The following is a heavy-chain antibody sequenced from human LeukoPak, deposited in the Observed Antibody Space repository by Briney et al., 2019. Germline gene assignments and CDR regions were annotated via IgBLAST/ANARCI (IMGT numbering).Heavy chain of an antibody. J-gene: IGHJ4*02. CDR2: IYYRGST. CDR1: DGPINSYY. CDR3: ARSGTAVAGTWYFDY. V-gene: IGHV4-59*01. D-gene: IGHD6-19*01. Sequence: TSETLSLTCTVSDGPINSYYWSWIRQPPGKGLEWIGYIYYRGSTNYNPSLKSRVTISLDTSRNQFSLRLSSVTAADTAVYYCARSGTAVAGTWYFDYWGQGTLVTVSS.